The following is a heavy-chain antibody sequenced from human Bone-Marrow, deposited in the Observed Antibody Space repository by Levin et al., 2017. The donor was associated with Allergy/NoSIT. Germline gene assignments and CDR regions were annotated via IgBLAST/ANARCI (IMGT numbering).Heavy chain of an antibody. V-gene: IGHV3-13*01. D-gene: IGHD5-18*01. J-gene: IGHJ3*02. CDR3: ARYNYEYNALDI. CDR2: IGTAGDT. CDR1: GFTFRTHD. Sequence: GASVKVSCAASGFTFRTHDMHWVRQGTGKGLEWVSTIGTAGDTYYPDSVRGRFTISRENVKNSLYLQMNGLSAGDTAVYYCARYNYEYNALDIWGQGTMVTVSS.